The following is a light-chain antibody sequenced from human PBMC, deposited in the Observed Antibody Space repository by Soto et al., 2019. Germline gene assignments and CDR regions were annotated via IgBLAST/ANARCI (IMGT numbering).Light chain of an antibody. J-gene: IGLJ2*01. CDR3: SSYTSSSTLL. CDR2: DVS. Sequence: QSALTQPASVSGSPGQSFTISCTGTSSDVGGYNYVSWYQQHPGKAPKLMIYDVSNRPSGVSNRFSGSKSGNTASLPISGLQAEDAAAYYCSSYTSSSTLLFGGGTKLTVL. V-gene: IGLV2-14*01. CDR1: SSDVGGYNY.